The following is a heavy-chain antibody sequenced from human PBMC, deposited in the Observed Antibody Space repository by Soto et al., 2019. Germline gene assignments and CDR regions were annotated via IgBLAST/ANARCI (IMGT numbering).Heavy chain of an antibody. V-gene: IGHV1-69*13. CDR2: IIPIFGTA. CDR1: GGTFSSYS. J-gene: IGHJ4*02. CDR3: ARDGGRHSGGIDY. D-gene: IGHD1-26*01. Sequence: SVKVSCKASGGTFSSYSINWVRQAPGQGLEWMGEIIPIFGTANYAQKFQGRVTITADESTSTAYMELSSLRSEDTAVYYCARDGGRHSGGIDYWGQGTQVTVSS.